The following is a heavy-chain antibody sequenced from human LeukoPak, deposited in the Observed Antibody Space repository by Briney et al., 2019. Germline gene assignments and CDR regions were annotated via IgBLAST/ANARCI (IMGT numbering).Heavy chain of an antibody. J-gene: IGHJ6*03. CDR3: ARDLRSGWKYYYYMDV. CDR2: ISRNGGST. V-gene: IGHV3-64*01. CDR1: GFSFSSYG. Sequence: GGSLRLSCAASGFSFSSYGMHWVRQAPGKGLEYVSAISRNGGSTYYANSVKGRVTISRDNSKNMLYLQMSSLRPEDMAVYYCARDLRSGWKYYYYMDVWGKGTTVTISS. D-gene: IGHD6-19*01.